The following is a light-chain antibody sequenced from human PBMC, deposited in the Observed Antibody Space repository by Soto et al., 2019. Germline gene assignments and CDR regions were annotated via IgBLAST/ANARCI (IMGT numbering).Light chain of an antibody. V-gene: IGLV2-11*01. Sequence: QSALTQPRSVSGSPGQSVTLSCTGTSSDVGSYNYVSWYQQHPGKAPKLMIDDVNKRPSGVPDRFSGSRSGNTASLTISGLQAEDEADYYCHSYARSTLVFGGGTKLTVL. CDR3: HSYARSTLV. CDR1: SSDVGSYNY. J-gene: IGLJ3*02. CDR2: DVN.